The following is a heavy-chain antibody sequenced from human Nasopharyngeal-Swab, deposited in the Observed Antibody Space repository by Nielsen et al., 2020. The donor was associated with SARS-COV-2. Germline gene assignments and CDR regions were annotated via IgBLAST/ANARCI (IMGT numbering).Heavy chain of an antibody. CDR3: ARVRVRGGYWFDP. CDR2: IYHSGST. V-gene: IGHV4-30-2*01. J-gene: IGHJ5*02. D-gene: IGHD3-10*01. CDR1: GASISSGGYS. Sequence: SETLSLTCAASGASISSGGYSWTWIRQPPGKGLEWIGYIYHSGSTYYNPSLKSRVTISVDRSKNQFSLKLSSVTAADTAVYYCARVRVRGGYWFDPWGQGTLVTVSS.